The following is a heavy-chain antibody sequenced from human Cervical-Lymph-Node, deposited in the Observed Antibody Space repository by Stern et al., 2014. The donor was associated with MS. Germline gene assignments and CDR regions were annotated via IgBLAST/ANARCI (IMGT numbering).Heavy chain of an antibody. CDR2: TSYDGSDK. D-gene: IGHD3-16*01. J-gene: IGHJ5*02. CDR1: GFTFSNYR. Sequence: VQLVESGGGVVQPGRSLKLSCGASGFTFSNYRMHWVRQVPGKGLEWVAVTSYDGSDKYYADSVKDRFTISKDNLKNTLYLEMGSLRIEDTAVYFCARVGGGKGYFSSWGQGTLVTVSS. CDR3: ARVGGGKGYFSS. V-gene: IGHV3-30*03.